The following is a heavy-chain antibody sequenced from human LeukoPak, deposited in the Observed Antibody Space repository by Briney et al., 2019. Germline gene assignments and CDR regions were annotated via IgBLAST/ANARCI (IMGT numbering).Heavy chain of an antibody. CDR1: GGSVSSDSYY. D-gene: IGHD2-2*01. J-gene: IGHJ6*02. CDR2: IYNSWST. V-gene: IGHV4-61*01. Sequence: LETLSLTCTVSGGSVSSDSYYWSWIRQPPGKGPEWIGYIYNSWSTNYNPSLKSRVTISVDTSKNQFSLKLSSVTAADTAMYYCAREIGYCTTSSCSSGYYGMDVWGQGTTVTVSS. CDR3: AREIGYCTTSSCSSGYYGMDV.